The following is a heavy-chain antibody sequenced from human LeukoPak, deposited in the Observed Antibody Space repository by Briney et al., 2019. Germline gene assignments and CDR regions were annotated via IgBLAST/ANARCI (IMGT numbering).Heavy chain of an antibody. V-gene: IGHV3-23*01. CDR3: AKDGRNYYDTSGYYYGENFQH. J-gene: IGHJ1*01. Sequence: GGSLRLSCAASGFTFSSFDMNWVRQAPGKGLEWVSRISGSGSSTYYAESVKGRFTISRDNSKNTLFLQMNSLRDEDTAVYYCAKDGRNYYDTSGYYYGENFQHWGQGTLVTVSS. CDR1: GFTFSSFD. D-gene: IGHD3-22*01. CDR2: ISGSGSST.